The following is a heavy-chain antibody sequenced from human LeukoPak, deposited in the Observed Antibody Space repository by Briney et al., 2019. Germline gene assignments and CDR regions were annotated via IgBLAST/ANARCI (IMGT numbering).Heavy chain of an antibody. CDR3: ARFDPVAGTQD. V-gene: IGHV1-46*01. CDR1: GYTFTSYY. CDR2: INPSGGST. Sequence: ASVKVSCKASGYTFTSYYMHWVRQAPGQGLEWMGIINPSGGSTSYAQKCQGRVTMTRDTSTSTVYMELSSLRSEDTAVYYCARFDPVAGTQDWGQGTLVTVSS. J-gene: IGHJ4*02. D-gene: IGHD6-19*01.